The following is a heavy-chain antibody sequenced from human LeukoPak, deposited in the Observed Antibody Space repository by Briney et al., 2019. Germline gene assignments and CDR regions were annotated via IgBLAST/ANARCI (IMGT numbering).Heavy chain of an antibody. J-gene: IGHJ4*02. V-gene: IGHV3-23*01. CDR2: ISGSDGST. CDR1: GFTFSNYA. D-gene: IGHD6-19*01. CDR3: AKIPVSYSSGWSNFDY. Sequence: GGSLRLSCAASGFTFSNYAMSWVRQTPGKGLEWVSGISGSDGSTYYADSVKGRFTISRDNSKNTLYLQMNSLRAEDTAVYYCAKIPVSYSSGWSNFDYWGQGTLVTVSS.